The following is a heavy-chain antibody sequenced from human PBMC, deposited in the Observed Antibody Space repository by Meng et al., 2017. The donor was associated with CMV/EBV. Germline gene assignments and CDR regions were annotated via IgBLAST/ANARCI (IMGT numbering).Heavy chain of an antibody. V-gene: IGHV3-21*01. CDR1: GFTFSSYS. D-gene: IGHD3-10*01. J-gene: IGHJ6*02. Sequence: GGSLRLSCAASGFTFSSYSMNWVRQAPGKGLEWVSSISSSSSYIYYADSVKGRFTISRDNAKNSLYLQMNSLKAEDTAVYYCARDGSDHYYYYYGMDVWGQGTTVTVSS. CDR3: ARDGSDHYYYYYGMDV. CDR2: ISSSSSYI.